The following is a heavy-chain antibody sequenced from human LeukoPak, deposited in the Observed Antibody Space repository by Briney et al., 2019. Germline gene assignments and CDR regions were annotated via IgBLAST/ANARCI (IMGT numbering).Heavy chain of an antibody. CDR1: GFTFSSFA. CDR2: IYSGGST. Sequence: GGSLRLSCSASGFTFSSFAMNWVRQAPGKGLEWVSVIYSGGSTYYADSVKGRFTISRDNSKNTLYLQMNSLRAEDTAVYYCARERNVLLWFGELLLAQPDAFDIWGQGTMVTVSS. V-gene: IGHV3-66*01. J-gene: IGHJ3*02. CDR3: ARERNVLLWFGELLLAQPDAFDI. D-gene: IGHD3-10*01.